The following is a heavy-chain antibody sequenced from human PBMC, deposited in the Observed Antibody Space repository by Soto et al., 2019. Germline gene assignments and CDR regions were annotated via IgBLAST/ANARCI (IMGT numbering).Heavy chain of an antibody. CDR2: IWYDGSNK. CDR1: GFTFSSYG. J-gene: IGHJ4*02. V-gene: IGHV3-33*01. D-gene: IGHD2-15*01. CDR3: ARFGDCFDY. Sequence: QAQLVESGGGVVQPGRSLRLSCAASGFTFSSYGMHWVRQAPGKGLEWVAVIWYDGSNKYYADSVKGRFTISRDNSKNTLYLQLESLRVEDTAVYYCARFGDCFDYWGQGTLVTVSS.